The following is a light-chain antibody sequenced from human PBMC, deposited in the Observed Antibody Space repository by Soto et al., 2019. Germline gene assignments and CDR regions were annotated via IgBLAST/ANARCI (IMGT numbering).Light chain of an antibody. V-gene: IGLV2-14*01. Sequence: QSRLSQPASLSVSPGQSITISCTGTSSDIGAYDYVSWYQQHPGKAPKLMIYEVSNRPSGVSNRFSGSKSGNTASLTISGLQAEDEADYYCSSYTSSSTYVFGTGTKVTVL. CDR2: EVS. CDR1: SSDIGAYDY. CDR3: SSYTSSSTYV. J-gene: IGLJ1*01.